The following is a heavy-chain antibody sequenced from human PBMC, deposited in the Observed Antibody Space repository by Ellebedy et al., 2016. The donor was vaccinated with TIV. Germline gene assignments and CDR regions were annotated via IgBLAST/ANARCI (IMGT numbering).Heavy chain of an antibody. CDR3: ARGFQRGDIVVVGGVDFDY. CDR1: GYTFTSYG. Sequence: ASVKVSXKASGYTFTSYGISWVRQAPGQGLEWMGWISAYNGNTNYAQKLQGRVTMTTDTSTSTAYMELRSLRSDDTAVYYCARGFQRGDIVVVGGVDFDYWGQGTLVTVSS. V-gene: IGHV1-18*01. J-gene: IGHJ4*02. D-gene: IGHD2-2*01. CDR2: ISAYNGNT.